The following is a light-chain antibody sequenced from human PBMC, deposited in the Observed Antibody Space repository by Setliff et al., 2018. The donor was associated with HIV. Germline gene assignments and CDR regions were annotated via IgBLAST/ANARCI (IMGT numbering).Light chain of an antibody. J-gene: IGLJ1*01. CDR2: DVS. V-gene: IGLV2-14*03. Sequence: QSVLTQPASVSGSPGQSITISCTGTSSDVGGYNYVSWYQQHPGKAPKLMIYDVSQRPSGVSNRFSGSKSGNTASLTISRVEAGDEADYYCQVWDSNSDPNHVFGTGTKVTVL. CDR3: QVWDSNSDPNHV. CDR1: SSDVGGYNY.